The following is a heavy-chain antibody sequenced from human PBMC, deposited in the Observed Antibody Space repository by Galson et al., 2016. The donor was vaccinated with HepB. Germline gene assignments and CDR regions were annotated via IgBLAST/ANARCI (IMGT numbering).Heavy chain of an antibody. CDR3: VSPAGSTSSNYQFDC. Sequence: QSGAEVKKPGESLKISCKGSGYSFSNYWIGWVRQMPGKGLEWMGIMYPRNSETRYSPSFQGQVTISADKSISTAYLQWSGLKASDTAMYYCVSPAGSTSSNYQFDCWGQGTLVTVTS. J-gene: IGHJ4*02. D-gene: IGHD6-6*01. V-gene: IGHV5-51*03. CDR2: MYPRNSET. CDR1: GYSFSNYW.